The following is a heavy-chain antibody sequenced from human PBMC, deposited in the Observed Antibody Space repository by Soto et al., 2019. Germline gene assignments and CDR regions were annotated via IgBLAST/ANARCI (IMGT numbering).Heavy chain of an antibody. D-gene: IGHD3-10*01. CDR3: ARGRYYYGSASPFDY. CDR2: INHSGST. V-gene: IGHV4-34*01. Sequence: PSETLSLTCAVYGGSFSGYYWSWIRQPPGKGLEWIGEINHSGSTNYNPSLKSRVTISVDTSKNQFSLKLSSVTAADTAVYYCARGRYYYGSASPFDYWGQGTLVTVSS. J-gene: IGHJ4*02. CDR1: GGSFSGYY.